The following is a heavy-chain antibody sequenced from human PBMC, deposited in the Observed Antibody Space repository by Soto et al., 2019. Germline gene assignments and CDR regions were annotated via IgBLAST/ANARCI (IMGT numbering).Heavy chain of an antibody. D-gene: IGHD1-1*01. CDR2: LSFDGNVK. CDR1: GFTLRTYP. J-gene: IGHJ4*02. Sequence: QVRLVESGGGVVQPGGSLRLSCAASGFTLRTYPMHWLRQTPGKGLEWLTVLSFDGNVKHYADSVGGRFTISRDISENTLYLQMNSLRGEDTAVYYCARDPLRGSPDYFDHWGQGTLVTVSS. CDR3: ARDPLRGSPDYFDH. V-gene: IGHV3-30*04.